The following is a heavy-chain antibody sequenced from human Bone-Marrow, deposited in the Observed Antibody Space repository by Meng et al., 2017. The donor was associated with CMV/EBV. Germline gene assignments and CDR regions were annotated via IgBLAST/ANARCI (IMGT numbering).Heavy chain of an antibody. J-gene: IGHJ2*01. CDR1: GFTFSSYW. Sequence: GESLKISCAASGFTFSSYWMHWVRQAPGKGLVWVSRINSDGSSTSYADSVKGRFTISRDNAKNTLYLQMNSLRAEDTAVYYCARESKTRIAAAEPWYFALWGRGNLVNFSS. CDR2: INSDGSST. CDR3: ARESKTRIAAAEPWYFAL. D-gene: IGHD6-13*01. V-gene: IGHV3-74*01.